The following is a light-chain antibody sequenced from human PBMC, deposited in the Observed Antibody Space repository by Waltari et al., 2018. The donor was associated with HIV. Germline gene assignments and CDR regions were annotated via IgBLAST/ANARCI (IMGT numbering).Light chain of an antibody. J-gene: IGLJ3*02. V-gene: IGLV3-25*03. Sequence: SYELTQPPSVSVSPGQTARITCYGDALPKQYAYWYQQKPGQASVGGIDKDSERPSGIPERFSGASSGTTLTLIISGVPAEDEAHYYCQSADSSGTYPWVFVGGTTPTVL. CDR2: KDS. CDR1: ALPKQY. CDR3: QSADSSGTYPWV.